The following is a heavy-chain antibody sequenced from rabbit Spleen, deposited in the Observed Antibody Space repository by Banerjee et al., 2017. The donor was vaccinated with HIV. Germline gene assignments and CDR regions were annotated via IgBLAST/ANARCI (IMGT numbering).Heavy chain of an antibody. CDR1: GVSFSSSSY. CDR3: ARDTGSSFSSYGMDL. CDR2: IDTGSSGFT. V-gene: IGHV1S40*01. D-gene: IGHD8-1*01. J-gene: IGHJ3*01. Sequence: QSLEESGGGLVKPGGTLTLTCTVSGVSFSSSSYMCWVRQAPGKGLEWIACIDTGSSGFTYFATWAKGRFTCSKTSSTTVTLQMTRLTAADTATYFCARDTGSSFSSYGMDLWGQGTLVTVS.